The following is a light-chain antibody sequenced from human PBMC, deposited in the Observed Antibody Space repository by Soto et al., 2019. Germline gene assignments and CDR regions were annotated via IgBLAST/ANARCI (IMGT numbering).Light chain of an antibody. CDR2: GAS. CDR3: QQYSSGM. CDR1: QSVDSNY. Sequence: IVLTQSPGTLSLSPGERATLSCRASQSVDSNYLAWYQQKPGQAPRLLIYGASRRATGIPDRFSGGGSGTDFNLTISRLEPEDCAVYECQQYSSGMFGQGTKVEIK. J-gene: IGKJ1*01. V-gene: IGKV3-20*01.